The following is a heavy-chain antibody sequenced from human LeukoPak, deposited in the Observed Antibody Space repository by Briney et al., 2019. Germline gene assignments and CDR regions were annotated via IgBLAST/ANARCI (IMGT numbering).Heavy chain of an antibody. J-gene: IGHJ3*02. CDR2: INSEGSST. D-gene: IGHD2-8*01. CDR1: GFTFRGNW. CDR3: ARQWRGFDI. Sequence: GGSLRLSCAASGFTFRGNWMHWVRQAPGKGRGWVSRINSEGSSTSHADSVRGRVTISRDNAKPTVYLQMHSLRAEDTAVYYCARQWRGFDIWGQGTMVSVSS. V-gene: IGHV3-74*01.